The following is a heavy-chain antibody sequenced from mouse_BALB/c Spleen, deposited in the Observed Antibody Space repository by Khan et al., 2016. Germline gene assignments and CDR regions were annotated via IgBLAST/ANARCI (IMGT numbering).Heavy chain of an antibody. V-gene: IGHV4-1*02. CDR2: INPDSSTT. CDR3: ARAGYYGYRAY. J-gene: IGHJ3*01. Sequence: EVKLLESGGGLVQPGGSLKLSCAASGFDFSRYWMSWVRQAPGKGLEWIGEINPDSSTTNYTPSLKDKFIISRDNAKNTLYLQMSKVRSEDTALYYCARAGYYGYRAYWGQGTLVTVSA. CDR1: GFDFSRYW. D-gene: IGHD1-1*01.